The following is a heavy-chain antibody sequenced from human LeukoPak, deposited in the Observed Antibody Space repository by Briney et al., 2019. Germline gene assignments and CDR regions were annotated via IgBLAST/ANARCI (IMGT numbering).Heavy chain of an antibody. CDR3: TRYGDSANKVDF. D-gene: IGHD7-27*01. V-gene: IGHV3-11*01. CDR1: GFTFSGHY. CDR2: IGISGETS. J-gene: IGHJ4*02. Sequence: GGSLRLSCAASGFTFSGHYMSWIRQAPGKGLKGLSHIGISGETSYNADSVKGRFTISRDNGKSTLYLQMNSLRVEDTAVYYCTRYGDSANKVDFWGQGTLVTVSS.